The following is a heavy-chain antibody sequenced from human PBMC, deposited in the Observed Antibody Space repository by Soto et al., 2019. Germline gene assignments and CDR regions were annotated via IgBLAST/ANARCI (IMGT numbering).Heavy chain of an antibody. V-gene: IGHV3-21*01. Sequence: GGSLRLSCAASGFTFSSYSMNWVRQAPGKGLEWVSSISSSSSYIYYADSVKGRFTISRDNAKNSLYLQMNSLRAEDTAVYNCARTAVAGTHDAFDIWGQGTMVTVSS. CDR3: ARTAVAGTHDAFDI. CDR1: GFTFSSYS. CDR2: ISSSSSYI. D-gene: IGHD6-19*01. J-gene: IGHJ3*02.